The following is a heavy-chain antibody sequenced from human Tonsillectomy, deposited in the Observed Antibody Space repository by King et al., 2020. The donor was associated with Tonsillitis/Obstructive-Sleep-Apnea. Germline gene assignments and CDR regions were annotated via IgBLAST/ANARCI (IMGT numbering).Heavy chain of an antibody. J-gene: IGHJ6*02. Sequence: VQLVESGGGLVQPGGSLRLSCAASGFTFSSYWMSWVRQAPGKGLEWVANIKQDGSEKYYVDSVKGRFTISRDNAKNSLYLQMNSLRAEDTAVYYCARDPSPAARYYGMDVWGQGTPVTVSS. CDR3: ARDPSPAARYYGMDV. CDR2: IKQDGSEK. CDR1: GFTFSSYW. V-gene: IGHV3-7*03. D-gene: IGHD2-2*01.